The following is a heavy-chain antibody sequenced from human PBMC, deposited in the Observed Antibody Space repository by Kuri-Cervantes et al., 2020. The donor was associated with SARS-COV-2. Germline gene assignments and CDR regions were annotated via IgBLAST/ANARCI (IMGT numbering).Heavy chain of an antibody. CDR1: GGTFSSYA. CDR2: IIPIFGTA. V-gene: IGHV1-69*13. CDR3: AAKADTAMVDDYYFDY. J-gene: IGHJ4*02. D-gene: IGHD5-18*01. Sequence: SVKVSCKASGGTFSSYAISWVRQAPGQGLEWMGGIIPIFGTANYAQKFQGRVTITADESTSTAYMELSSLRSEDTAVYYCAAKADTAMVDDYYFDYWGQGTLVTVSS.